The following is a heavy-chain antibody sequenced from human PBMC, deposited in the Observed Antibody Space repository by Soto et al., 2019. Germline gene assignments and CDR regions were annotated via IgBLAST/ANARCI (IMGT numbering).Heavy chain of an antibody. J-gene: IGHJ4*02. D-gene: IGHD1-20*01. CDR1: GFTFSSYS. CDR3: ARDLLTGGTEFDY. Sequence: EVQLVESGGGLVQPGGSLRLSCAASGFTFSSYSMNWVRQAPGKGLEWVSSISSSSSYIYYADSVKGRFTISRDNAKNSLYLQMNSLRAEDTAVYYCARDLLTGGTEFDYWGQGTLVTVSS. CDR2: ISSSSSYI. V-gene: IGHV3-21*01.